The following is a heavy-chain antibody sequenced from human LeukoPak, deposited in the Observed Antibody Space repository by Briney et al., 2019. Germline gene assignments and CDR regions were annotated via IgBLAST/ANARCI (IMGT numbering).Heavy chain of an antibody. Sequence: ASVKVSCKASGGTLSGYALSWVRQAPGQGLEWMGGIILIADTTNYAPKFQGRVTITADESTNTVYMELSRLTSEDTAVYFCARGFSGPNWGKRYFEYWGQGTLVTVSS. D-gene: IGHD7-27*01. J-gene: IGHJ4*02. CDR1: GGTLSGYA. CDR2: IILIADTT. CDR3: ARGFSGPNWGKRYFEY. V-gene: IGHV1-69*13.